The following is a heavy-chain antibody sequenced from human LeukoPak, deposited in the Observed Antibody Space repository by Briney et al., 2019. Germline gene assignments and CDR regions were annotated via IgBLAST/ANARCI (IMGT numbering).Heavy chain of an antibody. CDR3: ASSSGSYMGAPATGYYYYYYMDV. J-gene: IGHJ6*03. CDR1: GGTFSSYA. D-gene: IGHD1-26*01. Sequence: APVKVSCKASGGTFSSYAISWVRQAPGQGLEWMGGIIPIFGTANYAQKFQGRVTITADESTSTAYMELSSLRSEDTAVYYCASSSGSYMGAPATGYYYYYYMDVWGKGTTVTVSS. V-gene: IGHV1-69*13. CDR2: IIPIFGTA.